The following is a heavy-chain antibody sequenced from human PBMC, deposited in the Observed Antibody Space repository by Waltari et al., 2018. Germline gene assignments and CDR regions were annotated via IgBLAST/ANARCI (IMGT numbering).Heavy chain of an antibody. J-gene: IGHJ4*02. V-gene: IGHV3-53*01. D-gene: IGHD3-10*01. CDR3: AGWFGELPYYFDY. CDR1: GFTVSRNY. CDR2: IYSGGST. Sequence: EVQLVESGGGLIQPGGSLRLSCAASGFTVSRNYLRWVRQAPGKGLEWVSVIYSGGSTYYADSVKGRFTISRDNSKNTLYLQMNSLRAEDTAVYYCAGWFGELPYYFDYWGQGTLVTVSS.